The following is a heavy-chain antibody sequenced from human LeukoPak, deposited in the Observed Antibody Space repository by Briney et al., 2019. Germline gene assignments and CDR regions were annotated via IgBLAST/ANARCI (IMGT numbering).Heavy chain of an antibody. CDR2: ISSSGSTI. CDR1: GFTFSDYY. J-gene: IGHJ6*02. Sequence: PGGSLRLSCAASGFTFSDYYMSWIRQAPGKWLEWVSYISSSGSTIYYADSVKGRLTISRDNAKNSLYLQMNSLRDEETAVYYCAREGLVIYYYGMDIWGQGNTVTVSS. V-gene: IGHV3-11*01. D-gene: IGHD6-19*01. CDR3: AREGLVIYYYGMDI.